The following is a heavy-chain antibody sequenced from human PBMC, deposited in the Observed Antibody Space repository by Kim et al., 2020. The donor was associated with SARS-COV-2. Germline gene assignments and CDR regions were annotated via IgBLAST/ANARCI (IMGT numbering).Heavy chain of an antibody. J-gene: IGHJ6*02. Sequence: ASVKVSCKASGYTFTSYGISWVRQAPGQGLEWMGWISAYNGNTNYAQKLQGRVTMTTDTSTSTAYMELRSLRSDDTAVYYCARESIVVVPAASEEDKTHPYYYYGMYVWGQGTTVTVSS. CDR3: ARESIVVVPAASEEDKTHPYYYYGMYV. CDR2: ISAYNGNT. CDR1: GYTFTSYG. V-gene: IGHV1-18*04. D-gene: IGHD2-2*01.